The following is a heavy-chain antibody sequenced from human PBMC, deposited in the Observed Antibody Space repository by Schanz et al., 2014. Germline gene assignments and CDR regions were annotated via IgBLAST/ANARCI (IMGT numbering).Heavy chain of an antibody. D-gene: IGHD3-10*01. CDR2: MSYDGSIK. J-gene: IGHJ4*02. V-gene: IGHV3-30*04. CDR3: ARDNYYGSGSCAY. Sequence: QVQLVESGGGVVQPGRSLRLSCEAYGFTLSSYAMHWVRQAPGKGLEWVAAMSYDGSIKYYGDSVKGRFTISRDNAKNSMYLHMKSLRGEDTAVYYCARDNYYGSGSCAYWGQGTLXTVSS. CDR1: GFTLSSYA.